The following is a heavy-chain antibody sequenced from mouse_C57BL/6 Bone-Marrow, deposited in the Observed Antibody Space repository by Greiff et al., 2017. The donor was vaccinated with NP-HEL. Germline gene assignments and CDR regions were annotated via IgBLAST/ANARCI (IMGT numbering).Heavy chain of an antibody. CDR1: GFNIKNTY. CDR3: AADGDYGRTFAY. Sequence: DVKLVESVAELVRPGASVKLSCTASGFNIKNTYMHWVQQRPEQGLEWIGRIDPANGNTKYAPKFQGKATITADTSSNTAYLQLSSLTSEDTAIYYCAADGDYGRTFAYWGQGTLVTVSA. J-gene: IGHJ3*01. CDR2: IDPANGNT. V-gene: IGHV14-3*01. D-gene: IGHD1-1*01.